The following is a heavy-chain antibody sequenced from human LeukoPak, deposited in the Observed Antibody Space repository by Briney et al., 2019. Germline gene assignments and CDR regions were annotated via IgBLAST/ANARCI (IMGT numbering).Heavy chain of an antibody. J-gene: IGHJ4*02. V-gene: IGHV3-64*01. Sequence: PGGSLRLSCAASGFTSSTYAMHWVRQAPGKGLEYVSAITGNGDTTSYANSVKGRFTISRDNSRNTLYLQMGSLRAEDMAVYYCARGRGYYHDSSGYYGSYFDYWGQGTLVTVSS. CDR3: ARGRGYYHDSSGYYGSYFDY. CDR1: GFTSSTYA. D-gene: IGHD3-22*01. CDR2: ITGNGDTT.